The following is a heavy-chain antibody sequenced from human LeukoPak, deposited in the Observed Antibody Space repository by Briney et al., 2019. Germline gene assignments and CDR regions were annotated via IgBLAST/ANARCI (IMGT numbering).Heavy chain of an antibody. J-gene: IGHJ4*02. V-gene: IGHV3-30*02. Sequence: SXAASGFTFSSYGMHWVRQAPGKXLEWXAFIRYDGSNKYYADSVKGRFTISRDNSKNTLYLQMNSLRAEDTAVYYCARNAGGYYDSSGYYFDYWGQGTLVTVSS. CDR3: ARNAGGYYDSSGYYFDY. CDR2: IRYDGSNK. D-gene: IGHD3-22*01. CDR1: GFTFSSYG.